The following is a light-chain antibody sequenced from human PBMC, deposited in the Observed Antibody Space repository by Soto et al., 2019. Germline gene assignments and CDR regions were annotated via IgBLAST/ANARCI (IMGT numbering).Light chain of an antibody. V-gene: IGKV1-39*01. CDR2: TAS. Sequence: DIQMTQSPSSLSASVGDRVTITCRTSQPISDYLNWNQQKPGKAPTLLIYTASNLQSGVPSRFSGSGSGTHFTLTISSLQPEDFATYYCQQHYNTRRTFGQGTKVEIK. CDR1: QPISDY. J-gene: IGKJ1*01. CDR3: QQHYNTRRT.